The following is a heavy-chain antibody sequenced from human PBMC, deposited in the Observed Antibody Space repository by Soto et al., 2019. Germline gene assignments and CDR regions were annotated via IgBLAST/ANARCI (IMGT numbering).Heavy chain of an antibody. CDR3: AREMAALNSFDY. D-gene: IGHD2-15*01. Sequence: GGSLRLSCAASGFTFSSCAMGWVRQAPGKGLEWVSGISGNGGSTYYADSVKGRFTISRDTSKNTLYLQMNSLRAEDTAVYYCAREMAALNSFDYWGQGTLVSASS. CDR1: GFTFSSCA. CDR2: ISGNGGST. V-gene: IGHV3-23*01. J-gene: IGHJ4*02.